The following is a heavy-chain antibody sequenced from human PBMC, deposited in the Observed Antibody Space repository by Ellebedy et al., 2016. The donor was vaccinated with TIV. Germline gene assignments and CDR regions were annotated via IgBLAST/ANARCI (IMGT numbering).Heavy chain of an antibody. CDR1: GYTFTSYY. J-gene: IGHJ4*02. CDR2: INPSGGST. V-gene: IGHV1-46*01. CDR3: ARDGGLYDSSVYSLSY. D-gene: IGHD3-22*01. Sequence: ASVKVSXXASGYTFTSYYMHWVRQAPGQGLEWMGIINPSGGSTSYAQKFQGRVTMTRDTSTSTVYMELSSLRSEDTAAYYCARDGGLYDSSVYSLSYWGQGTLVTVSS.